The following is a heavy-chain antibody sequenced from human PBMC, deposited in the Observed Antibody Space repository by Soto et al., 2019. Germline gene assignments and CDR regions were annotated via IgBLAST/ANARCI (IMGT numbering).Heavy chain of an antibody. D-gene: IGHD2-15*01. CDR3: ARVDQAAYYYYMDV. CDR2: IYYSGST. CDR1: GGSISSYY. V-gene: IGHV4-59*01. J-gene: IGHJ6*03. Sequence: PSETLSLTCTVSGGSISSYYWSWIRQPPGKGLEWIGYIYYSGSTNYNPSLKSRVTISVDTSKNQFSLKLSSVTAADTAVYYCARVDQAAYYYYMDVWGKGTTVTVSS.